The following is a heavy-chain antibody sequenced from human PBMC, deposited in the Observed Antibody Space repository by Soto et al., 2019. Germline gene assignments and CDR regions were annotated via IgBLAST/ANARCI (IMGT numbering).Heavy chain of an antibody. CDR1: GGTFSSYA. CDR3: ARAPVLDYDSSGYPDAFDI. Sequence: QVQLVQSGAEVKKPGSSVKVSCKASGGTFSSYAISWVRQAPGQGLEWMGGIIPIFGTANYAQKXXGRVPSTADEXXSXAXXELSSLRSEDTAVYYCARAPVLDYDSSGYPDAFDIWGQGTMVTVSS. V-gene: IGHV1-69*12. D-gene: IGHD3-22*01. J-gene: IGHJ3*02. CDR2: IIPIFGTA.